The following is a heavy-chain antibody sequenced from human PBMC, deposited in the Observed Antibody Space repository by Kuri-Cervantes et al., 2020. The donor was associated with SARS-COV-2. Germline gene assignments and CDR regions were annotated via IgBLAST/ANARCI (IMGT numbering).Heavy chain of an antibody. Sequence: SVKVSCKASGGTFSSYAISWVRQAPGQGLEWMGGIIPIFGTANYAQKFQGRVTITADESTSTAYMELSSLRSEDTAVYYCARLGFSRGYSYGSGNWFDPWGQGTLVTVSS. J-gene: IGHJ5*02. CDR2: IIPIFGTA. D-gene: IGHD5-18*01. V-gene: IGHV1-69*13. CDR3: ARLGFSRGYSYGSGNWFDP. CDR1: GGTFSSYA.